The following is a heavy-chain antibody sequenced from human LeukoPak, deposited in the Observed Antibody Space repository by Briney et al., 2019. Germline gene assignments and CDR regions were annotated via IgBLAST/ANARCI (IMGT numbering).Heavy chain of an antibody. J-gene: IGHJ4*02. CDR1: GFTFSSYG. Sequence: PGGSLRLSCAASGFTFSSYGMYWVRQAPGKGLEWVAYIRYDATNKFYVDSVKGRFTISRDNSKNTLYLQMNSLRAEDTALYYYAKPLGGNYPQPFDHWGQGTLATVSS. D-gene: IGHD1-26*01. V-gene: IGHV3-30*02. CDR3: AKPLGGNYPQPFDH. CDR2: IRYDATNK.